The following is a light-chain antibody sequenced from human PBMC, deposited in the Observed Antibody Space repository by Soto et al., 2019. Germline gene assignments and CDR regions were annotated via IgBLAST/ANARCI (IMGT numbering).Light chain of an antibody. Sequence: EIVLTQSPGTLSLSPGERATLSCRASQSGSSSYLAWYQQKPGQAPRPLIYGASNRATGIPDRFSGSGSGIDVTLTISRLEPEDFAVYYFLQYGSSPFTFGQGTKLEIK. CDR2: GAS. CDR1: QSGSSSY. CDR3: LQYGSSPFT. V-gene: IGKV3-20*01. J-gene: IGKJ2*01.